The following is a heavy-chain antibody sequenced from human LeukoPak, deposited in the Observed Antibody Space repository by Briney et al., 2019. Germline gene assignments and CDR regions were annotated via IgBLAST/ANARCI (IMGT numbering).Heavy chain of an antibody. CDR2: IYYSGST. D-gene: IGHD3-10*01. CDR1: GGSISSYY. V-gene: IGHV4-59*01. J-gene: IGHJ4*02. CDR3: AREGDGSGSYYGGFDY. Sequence: SETLSLTCTVSGGSISSYYWSWIRQPPGKGLEWIGYIYYSGSTNYNPSLKSRVTISVDTSKNQFSLKLSSVTAADTAVYYCAREGDGSGSYYGGFDYWGQGTLVTVFS.